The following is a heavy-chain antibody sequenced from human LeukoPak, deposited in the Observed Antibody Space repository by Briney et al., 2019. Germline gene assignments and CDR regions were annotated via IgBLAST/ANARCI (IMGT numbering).Heavy chain of an antibody. CDR3: VKGGHRDGFN. V-gene: IGHV3-7*01. J-gene: IGHJ4*01. Sequence: GGSLRLSCEASGFTFSSYWMSWVRQAPGRGLEWVATINPGGSDKFYVNSLKGRFTVTRDNARNSLFLRMNSLRAEDTAVYYCVKGGHRDGFNWGHGSLVAVSS. CDR2: INPGGSDK. D-gene: IGHD5-24*01. CDR1: GFTFSSYW.